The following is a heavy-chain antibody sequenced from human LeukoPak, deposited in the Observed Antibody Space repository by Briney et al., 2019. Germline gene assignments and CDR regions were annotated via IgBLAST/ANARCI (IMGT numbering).Heavy chain of an antibody. D-gene: IGHD3-22*01. Sequence: GGSLRLSCAASGFTFSSYAMHWVRQAPGKGLEWVAVISYDGSNKYYADSVKGRFTISRDNSKNTLYLQVNSLRAEDTAVYYCARSSDDSSGYHFDYWGQGTLVTVSS. J-gene: IGHJ4*02. CDR3: ARSSDDSSGYHFDY. V-gene: IGHV3-30-3*01. CDR2: ISYDGSNK. CDR1: GFTFSSYA.